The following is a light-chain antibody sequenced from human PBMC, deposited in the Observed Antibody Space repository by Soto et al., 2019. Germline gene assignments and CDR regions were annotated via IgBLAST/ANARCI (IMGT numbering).Light chain of an antibody. J-gene: IGKJ4*01. V-gene: IGKV1-5*01. CDR2: DAS. CDR1: QSINTW. CDR3: QQYNTYPLT. Sequence: DIQMTQSPSTLSASVGDRVTITCRASQSINTWLAWYRQKPGKAPKLLIFDASYLASGVPSRFGGSGSGPEFTLTISSLQPHDLATYYCQQYNTYPLTFGGGTNVEIK.